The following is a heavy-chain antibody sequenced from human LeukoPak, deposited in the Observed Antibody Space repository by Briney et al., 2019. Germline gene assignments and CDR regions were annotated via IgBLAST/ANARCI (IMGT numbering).Heavy chain of an antibody. V-gene: IGHV4-59*04. CDR3: ATSRAEL. J-gene: IGHJ2*01. D-gene: IGHD1-14*01. CDR1: GGSISSYY. CDR2: IYHSGST. Sequence: SETLSLTCTVSGGSISSYYWSWIRQPPGKGLEWIGYIYHSGSTYHNPSLKSRVTISVDRSKNQFSLKLSSVTAADTAVYYCATSRAELWGRGTLVTVSS.